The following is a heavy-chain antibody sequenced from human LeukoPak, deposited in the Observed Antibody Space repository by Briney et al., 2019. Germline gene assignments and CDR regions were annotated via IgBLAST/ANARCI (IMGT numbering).Heavy chain of an antibody. CDR3: ARDDGSRDTSMAFDY. CDR2: IYSSGST. D-gene: IGHD5-18*01. J-gene: IGHJ4*02. CDR1: GGSISSSYYY. Sequence: SETLSLTCTVSGGSISSSYYYWSWIRQRPGKGLEWIGYIYSSGSTKYNPSLKSRVTISVDTSKNQFSLKLSSVTAADTAVYYCARDDGSRDTSMAFDYWGQGTLVTVSS. V-gene: IGHV4-61*01.